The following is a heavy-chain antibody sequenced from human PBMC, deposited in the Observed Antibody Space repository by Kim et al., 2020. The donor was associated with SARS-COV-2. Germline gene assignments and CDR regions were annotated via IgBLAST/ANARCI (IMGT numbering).Heavy chain of an antibody. D-gene: IGHD3-10*01. CDR1: GFTFDIGC. V-gene: IGHV3-15*01. CDR3: TTHLFTPRLRGFRMIWGAPIDS. CDR2: IKSDSDGETI. Sequence: GGSLRLSCAGSGFTFDIGCMAWVRQPPGKGLESVGRIKSDSDGETIDYAAPVKGRFTISRDVSRNTLFLQMDSLKVQDTAVYFCTTHLFTPRLRGFRMIWGAPIDSWGQGTLVTVSS. J-gene: IGHJ5*01.